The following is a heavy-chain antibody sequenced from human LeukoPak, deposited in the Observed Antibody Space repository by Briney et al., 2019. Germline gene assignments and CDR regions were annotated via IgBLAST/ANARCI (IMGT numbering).Heavy chain of an antibody. Sequence: ASVKVSCKASGYTFTGYYMHWVRQAPGQGLEWMGWINPNSGGTIYAQKFQGRVTMTEDTSTDTAYMELSSLRSEDTAVYYCAAGLPHDWLPTDYWGQGTLVTVSS. J-gene: IGHJ4*02. V-gene: IGHV1-2*02. D-gene: IGHD3-9*01. CDR2: INPNSGGT. CDR3: AAGLPHDWLPTDY. CDR1: GYTFTGYY.